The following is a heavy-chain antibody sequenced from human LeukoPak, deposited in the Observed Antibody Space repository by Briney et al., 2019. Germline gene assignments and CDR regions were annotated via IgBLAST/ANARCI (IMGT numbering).Heavy chain of an antibody. CDR2: IIPIFGTA. Sequence: GASVKVSCKASGGTFSSYAISWVRQAPGQGLEWMGGIIPIFGTANYAQKFQGRVTITADESTSTAYMELSSLRSEDTAVYYCARAPLDYSNPLDYWGQGTLVTVSS. CDR1: GGTFSSYA. D-gene: IGHD4-11*01. J-gene: IGHJ4*02. V-gene: IGHV1-69*13. CDR3: ARAPLDYSNPLDY.